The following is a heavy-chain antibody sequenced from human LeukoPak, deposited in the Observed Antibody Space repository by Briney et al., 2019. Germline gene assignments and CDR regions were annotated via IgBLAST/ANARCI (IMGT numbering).Heavy chain of an antibody. V-gene: IGHV3-9*01. CDR1: GFTFDDYA. J-gene: IGHJ4*02. CDR3: AKADDEAVAGIGPPFDY. Sequence: PGGSLRLSCAASGFTFDDYAMHWVRQAPGKGLEWVSGISWNSGSIGYADSVKGRFTISRDNAKNSLHLQMNSLRAEDTALYYCAKADDEAVAGIGPPFDYWGQGTLVTVSS. D-gene: IGHD6-19*01. CDR2: ISWNSGSI.